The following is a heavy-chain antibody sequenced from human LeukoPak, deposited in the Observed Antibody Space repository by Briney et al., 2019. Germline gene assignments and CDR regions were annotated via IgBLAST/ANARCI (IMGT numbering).Heavy chain of an antibody. V-gene: IGHV3-20*04. CDR1: GFTSDDYD. J-gene: IGHJ4*02. Sequence: GGPLRLSCEASGFTSDDYDMSWVRQAPGKGLDWVPGINWNGGSTGYADSVKGRFTISRDNAKNSLYLQMNSLRAEGTALYYCARGEDYYGSGSGAYFDYWGQGTLVTVSS. CDR2: INWNGGST. D-gene: IGHD3-10*01. CDR3: ARGEDYYGSGSGAYFDY.